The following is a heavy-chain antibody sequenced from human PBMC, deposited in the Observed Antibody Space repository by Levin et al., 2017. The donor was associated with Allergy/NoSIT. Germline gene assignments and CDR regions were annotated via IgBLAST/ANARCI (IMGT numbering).Heavy chain of an antibody. V-gene: IGHV1-18*01. CDR3: ARDRPIYSYGVVCDY. CDR2: ISAYNGNT. D-gene: IGHD5-18*01. J-gene: IGHJ4*02. CDR1: GYTFTSYG. Sequence: VASVKVSCKASGYTFTSYGISWVRQAPGQGLEWMGWISAYNGNTNYAQKLQGRVTMTTDTSTSTAYMELRSLRSDDTAVYYCARDRPIYSYGVVCDYWGQGTLVTVSS.